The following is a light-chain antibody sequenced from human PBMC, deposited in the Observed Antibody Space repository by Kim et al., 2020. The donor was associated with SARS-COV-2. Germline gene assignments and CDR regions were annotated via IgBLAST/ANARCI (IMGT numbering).Light chain of an antibody. Sequence: SSELTQPPSVSVAPGKTATITCGGNNIGSKSVHWYQQRPGQAPVIVIYHDTDRPSGIPERFSGSNSGNTATLTISRVEAGDEADYYCQVWDSTTDHYVFATGTKVTVL. V-gene: IGLV3-21*04. J-gene: IGLJ1*01. CDR2: HDT. CDR3: QVWDSTTDHYV. CDR1: NIGSKS.